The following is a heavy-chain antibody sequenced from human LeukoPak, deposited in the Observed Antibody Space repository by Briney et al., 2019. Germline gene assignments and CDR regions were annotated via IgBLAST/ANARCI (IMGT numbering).Heavy chain of an antibody. D-gene: IGHD4-17*01. CDR3: AKDAMATVTYFDY. CDR2: LSSSGGDT. V-gene: IGHV3-23*01. J-gene: IGHJ4*02. CDR1: GFTFNSYA. Sequence: GGSLRLSCATSGFTFNSYAMSWVRHAPGKGLEWVSGLSSSGGDTDYADSLKGRFTISRDNSRNTLYLQMNSLRSEDTAVYYCAKDAMATVTYFDYWGQGSLVTVSS.